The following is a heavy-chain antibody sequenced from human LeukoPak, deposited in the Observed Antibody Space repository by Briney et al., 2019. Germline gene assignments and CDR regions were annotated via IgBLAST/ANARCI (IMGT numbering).Heavy chain of an antibody. V-gene: IGHV3-30*01. D-gene: IGHD3-3*01. J-gene: IGHJ4*02. CDR2: ISYDGSNK. Sequence: GGSLRLSCAASGFTFSSYAMHWVRQAPGKGLEWVAVISYDGSNKYYADSVKGRFTISRDNSKNTLYLQMNSLRAEDTAVYYCAREGQTYYDFWSGYSPCPFHYWGQGTLVTVSS. CDR1: GFTFSSYA. CDR3: AREGQTYYDFWSGYSPCPFHY.